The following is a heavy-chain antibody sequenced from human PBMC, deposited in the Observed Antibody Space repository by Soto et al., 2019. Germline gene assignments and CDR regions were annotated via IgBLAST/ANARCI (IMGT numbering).Heavy chain of an antibody. D-gene: IGHD3-10*01. Sequence: QVQLVQSGAEVKKPGSSVKVSCKASGGTFSSYTISWVRQAPGQGLEWMGRIIPILGIANYAQKFQGRVTITADKSTSTAYMELSSLRSEDTAVYYCGLLWFGDPFDYWGQGTLVTVSS. CDR1: GGTFSSYT. J-gene: IGHJ4*02. CDR2: IIPILGIA. CDR3: GLLWFGDPFDY. V-gene: IGHV1-69*02.